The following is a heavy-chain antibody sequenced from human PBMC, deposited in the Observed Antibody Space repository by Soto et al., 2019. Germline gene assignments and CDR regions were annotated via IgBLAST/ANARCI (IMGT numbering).Heavy chain of an antibody. Sequence: PGGSLRLSCAASGFTFSSYGMHWVRQAPGKGLEWVAVISYDGSNKYYADSVKGRFTISRDNSKNTLYLQMNSLRAEDTAVYYCAKDADYYDSSGYFDYWGQGT. V-gene: IGHV3-30*18. D-gene: IGHD3-22*01. CDR1: GFTFSSYG. CDR2: ISYDGSNK. J-gene: IGHJ4*02. CDR3: AKDADYYDSSGYFDY.